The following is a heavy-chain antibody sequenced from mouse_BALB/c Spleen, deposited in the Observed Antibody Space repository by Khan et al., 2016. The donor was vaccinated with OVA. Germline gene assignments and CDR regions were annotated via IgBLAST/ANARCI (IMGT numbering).Heavy chain of an antibody. CDR3: ARDSNFDY. CDR2: ISSGSSSI. CDR1: GFTFSRFG. V-gene: IGHV5-17*02. J-gene: IGHJ2*01. Sequence: VQLKESGGGLVQPGGSRKLSCAASGFTFSRFGMHWVRQAPEKGLEWVAYISSGSSSIYYADTVKGRFTISRENPKNTLFLQMTRLRSEDTAMYYCARDSNFDYWGQGTTLTVSS.